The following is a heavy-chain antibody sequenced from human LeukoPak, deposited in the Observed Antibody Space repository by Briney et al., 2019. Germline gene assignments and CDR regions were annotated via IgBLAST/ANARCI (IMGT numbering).Heavy chain of an antibody. CDR1: GFTFSSYG. Sequence: GGSLRLSCAASGFTFSSYGMHWVRQAPGKGLEWVAVISYDGSNKYYADSVKGRFTISRDNSKNTIYLQMNSLRAEDTALYYCAKAAAAPGFDFWGQGTLVTVSP. J-gene: IGHJ4*02. CDR3: AKAAAAPGFDF. CDR2: ISYDGSNK. V-gene: IGHV3-30*18. D-gene: IGHD6-13*01.